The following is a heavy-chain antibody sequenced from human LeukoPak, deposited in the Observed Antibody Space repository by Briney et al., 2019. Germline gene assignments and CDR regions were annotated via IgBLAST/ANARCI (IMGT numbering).Heavy chain of an antibody. Sequence: TSETLFLTCTVSSASISTYYWSWIRQPPGKGLEWIGYIYHSGTSNYNPSLKSRVTMSVDTSKSQFSLSLSSVTSADTAVYYCAKAAKFYYGSETYYYFDYWGQGILVTVSS. J-gene: IGHJ4*02. D-gene: IGHD3-10*01. CDR3: AKAAKFYYGSETYYYFDY. CDR1: SASISTYY. CDR2: IYHSGTS. V-gene: IGHV4-59*01.